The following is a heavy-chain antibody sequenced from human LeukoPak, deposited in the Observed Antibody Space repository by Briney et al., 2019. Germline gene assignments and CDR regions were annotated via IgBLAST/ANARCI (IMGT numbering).Heavy chain of an antibody. Sequence: GGSLRLSCAASGFTFSSYGMHWVRQAPGKGLEWVAFIRYDGSNQYYADSVKGRFTISRDNSKNTLYLQMNSLRAEDTAVYYCAKDLETHYYDSSGYYGMDVWGQGTTVTVSS. V-gene: IGHV3-30*02. CDR1: GFTFSSYG. CDR2: IRYDGSNQ. J-gene: IGHJ6*02. D-gene: IGHD3-22*01. CDR3: AKDLETHYYDSSGYYGMDV.